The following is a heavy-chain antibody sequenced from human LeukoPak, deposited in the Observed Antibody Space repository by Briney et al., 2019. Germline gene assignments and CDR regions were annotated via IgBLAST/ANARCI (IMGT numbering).Heavy chain of an antibody. CDR3: SRGQDLDY. Sequence: GGSLRLSCTASGFTVGDYCMSWVRQAPGKGLEWVGVIRSKTYGRQTEYAASVKGRFTITRDDSKRIACLPITSLKTADTAVYSCSRGQDLDYWGLGTLVTVSS. V-gene: IGHV3-49*04. J-gene: IGHJ4*02. CDR2: IRSKTYGRQT. CDR1: GFTVGDYC.